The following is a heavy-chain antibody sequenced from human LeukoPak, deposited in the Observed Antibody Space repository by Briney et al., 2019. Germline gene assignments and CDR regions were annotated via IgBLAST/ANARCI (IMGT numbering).Heavy chain of an antibody. CDR3: AGRSSSWHVRANRTFDY. V-gene: IGHV4-38-2*02. J-gene: IGHJ4*02. CDR1: GYSISSGYY. CDR2: IYHSGST. Sequence: SETLSLTCTVSGYSISSGYYWGWIRQPPGKGLEWIGSIYHSGSTYYNPSLKSRVTISVDTSKNQFSLKLSSVTAADTAVYYCAGRSSSWHVRANRTFDYWGQGTLVTVSS. D-gene: IGHD6-13*01.